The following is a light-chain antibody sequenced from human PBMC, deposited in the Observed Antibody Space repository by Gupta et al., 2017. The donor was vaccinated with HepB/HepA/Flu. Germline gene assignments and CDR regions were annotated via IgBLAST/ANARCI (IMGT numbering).Light chain of an antibody. J-gene: IGKJ4*01. CDR1: QSVSSY. CDR3: QQRSNWPRT. Sequence: EIVLTQSPATLSLSPGERATLSCRASQSVSSYLAWYQQKPGQAPRLLIYDASNRATGIPARFSGSGSGTDFTLTISCLEPEDFAVYYCQQRSNWPRTFDGGTKVEIK. CDR2: DAS. V-gene: IGKV3-11*01.